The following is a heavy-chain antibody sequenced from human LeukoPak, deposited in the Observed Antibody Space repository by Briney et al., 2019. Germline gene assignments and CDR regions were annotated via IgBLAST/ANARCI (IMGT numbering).Heavy chain of an antibody. CDR3: ARDIYYGSGSHHLDY. D-gene: IGHD3-10*01. J-gene: IGHJ4*02. CDR1: GFTVSSNY. CDR2: IYSGGST. V-gene: IGHV3-66*01. Sequence: GGSLRLSCAASGFTVSSNYMSWVRQAPGKGLEWVSGIYSGGSTYYADSVKGRFTISRDNSKNTLYLQMNSLRAEDTAVYYCARDIYYGSGSHHLDYWGQGTLVTVSS.